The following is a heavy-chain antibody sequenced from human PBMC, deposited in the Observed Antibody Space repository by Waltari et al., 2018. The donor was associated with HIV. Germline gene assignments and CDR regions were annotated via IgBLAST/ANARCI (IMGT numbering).Heavy chain of an antibody. D-gene: IGHD4-17*01. CDR3: ARGAGVTPVTSGLLDY. J-gene: IGHJ4*02. V-gene: IGHV1-69*13. Sequence: VPLVQSGAEVKKPGSSVTVPCKAAGGPFSTYALGRMRKAPGQGTEWMGTIIPRFGKTNSAQNVQGRVTITAEESTSTAYMELSSLRSEDTAVYYCARGAGVTPVTSGLLDYWGQGTLVTVSS. CDR1: GGPFSTYA. CDR2: IIPRFGKT.